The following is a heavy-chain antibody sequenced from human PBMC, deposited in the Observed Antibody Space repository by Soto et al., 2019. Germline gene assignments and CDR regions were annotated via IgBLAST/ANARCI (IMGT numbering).Heavy chain of an antibody. D-gene: IGHD6-6*01. J-gene: IGHJ4*02. CDR3: AHRHGAARRPAFDS. CDR1: GFSLSTSGVG. V-gene: IGHV2-5*01. Sequence: TWEKSGPTLVNPTQTLTLTCTFSGFSLSTSGVGVGWIRQPPGKALEWLALIYWNDNKRYSPSLKSKLTITKDTSKNQVVLTMTTMDHVDIFTYFCAHRHGAARRPAFDSWGEGALVTLAS. CDR2: IYWNDNK.